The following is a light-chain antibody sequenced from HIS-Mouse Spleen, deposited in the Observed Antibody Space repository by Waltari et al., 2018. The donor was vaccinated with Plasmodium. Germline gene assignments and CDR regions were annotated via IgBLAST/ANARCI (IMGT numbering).Light chain of an antibody. CDR3: QAWDSSTVL. Sequence: SYELTQPPSVSVSPGQTASITCSGDNLGAKYACWYQQKPGQAPVLVIYQDSKRPSGIPERFSGSNSGNTATLTISGTQAMDEADYYCQAWDSSTVLFGGGTKLTVL. J-gene: IGLJ2*01. CDR1: NLGAKY. CDR2: QDS. V-gene: IGLV3-1*01.